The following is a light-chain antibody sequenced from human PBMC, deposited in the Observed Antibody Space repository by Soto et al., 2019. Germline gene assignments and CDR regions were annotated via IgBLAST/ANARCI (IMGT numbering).Light chain of an antibody. CDR2: GAS. J-gene: IGKJ1*01. CDR1: QSISVW. Sequence: DIQMTQSPSSLSASVGDRVTIACRASQSISVWLAWYQQKAGKAPNLLIYGASTRATGIPARFSGSGSGTEFTLTISSLQSEDFAVYYCQQYNNWPPWTFGQGTKVDIK. CDR3: QQYNNWPPWT. V-gene: IGKV1-5*01.